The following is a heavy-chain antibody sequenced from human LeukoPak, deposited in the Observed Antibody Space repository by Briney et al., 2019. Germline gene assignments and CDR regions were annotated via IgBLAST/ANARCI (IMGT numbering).Heavy chain of an antibody. J-gene: IGHJ4*02. CDR1: GFTGSNNY. CDR3: ATPPDSSSWYSPFDY. D-gene: IGHD6-13*01. CDR2: IHSSGTT. Sequence: GGSLRLSCAASGFTGSNNYVSWVRQAPGMGLEWVSAIHSSGTTCYADSVKGRFTISRDNSRNTLYLQMNSLRAEDTAVYYCATPPDSSSWYSPFDYWGQGTLVTVSS. V-gene: IGHV3-53*01.